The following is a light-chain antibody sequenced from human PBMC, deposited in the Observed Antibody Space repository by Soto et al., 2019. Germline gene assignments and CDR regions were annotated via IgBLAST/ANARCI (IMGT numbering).Light chain of an antibody. Sequence: EIVITQSPPAVSVSPGDRATRSCRASQSVSNNYLAWYQQKPGQAPRLLIYEASSRATGIPARFSGSGSGTDFTLTISSLEPEDFAVYYCQQYSSSPSFGQGTRLEI. V-gene: IGKV3-20*01. CDR2: EAS. J-gene: IGKJ5*01. CDR1: QSVSNNY. CDR3: QQYSSSPS.